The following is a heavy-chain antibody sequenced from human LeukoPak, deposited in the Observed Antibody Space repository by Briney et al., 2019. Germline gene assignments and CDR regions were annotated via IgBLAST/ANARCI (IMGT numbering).Heavy chain of an antibody. D-gene: IGHD2-2*03. J-gene: IGHJ6*03. Sequence: SETLSLTCTVSGGSISSYYWSWIRQPPGKGLEWIGYIYYSGSTNYNPPLRSRVTISVDTSKNQFSLKLSSVTAADTAVYYCARVDIVVVPAARYYYYYMDVWGKGTTVTVSS. CDR1: GGSISSYY. CDR3: ARVDIVVVPAARYYYYYMDV. CDR2: IYYSGST. V-gene: IGHV4-59*01.